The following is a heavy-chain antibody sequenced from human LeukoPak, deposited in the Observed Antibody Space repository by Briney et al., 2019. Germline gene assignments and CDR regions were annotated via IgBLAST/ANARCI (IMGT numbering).Heavy chain of an antibody. CDR2: IYTSGST. D-gene: IGHD3-16*02. Sequence: SQTLSLTCTVSGGSISSGSYYWSWIRQPAGKGLEWIGRIYTSGSTNYNPSLKSRVTVSVDTSKNQFSLKLSSVTAADTAVYYCARGPAYYDYVWGSYRFWEPTFPYYYYYMDVWGKGTTVTISS. CDR3: ARGPAYYDYVWGSYRFWEPTFPYYYYYMDV. CDR1: GGSISSGSYY. V-gene: IGHV4-61*02. J-gene: IGHJ6*03.